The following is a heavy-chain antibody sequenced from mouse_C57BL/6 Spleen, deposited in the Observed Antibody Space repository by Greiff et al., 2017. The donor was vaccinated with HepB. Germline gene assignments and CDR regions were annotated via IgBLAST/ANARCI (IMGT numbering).Heavy chain of an antibody. V-gene: IGHV1-55*01. CDR3: ARNPYGYDSYWYFDV. J-gene: IGHJ1*03. CDR1: GYTFTSYW. CDR2: IYPGSGST. D-gene: IGHD2-2*01. Sequence: VKLQQPGAELVKPGASVKMSCKASGYTFTSYWITWVKQRPGQGLEWIEDIYPGSGSTNYNEKFKSKATLTVDKSSSTAYMQLSSLTSEDSAVYYCARNPYGYDSYWYFDVWGTGTTVTVSS.